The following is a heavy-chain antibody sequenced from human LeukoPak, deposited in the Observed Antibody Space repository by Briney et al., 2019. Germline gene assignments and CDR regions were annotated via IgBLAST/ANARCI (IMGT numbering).Heavy chain of an antibody. D-gene: IGHD3-22*01. Sequence: GGSLRLSCAASGFVFDDYSMHWVRQTPGKGLEWISAINWDGSGTYYAESLKGRFTISRDNGDSTLYLQMNNLRTDDTALCYCASEGGYKGPFDYWGRGTLVTVSS. J-gene: IGHJ4*02. CDR3: ASEGGYKGPFDY. CDR2: INWDGSGT. CDR1: GFVFDDYS. V-gene: IGHV3-43*01.